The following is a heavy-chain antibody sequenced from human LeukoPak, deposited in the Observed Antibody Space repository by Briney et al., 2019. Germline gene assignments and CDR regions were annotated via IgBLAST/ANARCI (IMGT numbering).Heavy chain of an antibody. CDR2: INPNSGGT. Sequence: GASVKVSCKASGYTFTGYYMHWVRQAPGQGVERMGWINPNSGGTNYAQKFQGRVTMTRDTSISTAYMELSRLRSDDTAVYYCARLYEDTAMVTSWGQGTLVTVSS. J-gene: IGHJ4*02. V-gene: IGHV1-2*02. D-gene: IGHD5-18*01. CDR3: ARLYEDTAMVTS. CDR1: GYTFTGYY.